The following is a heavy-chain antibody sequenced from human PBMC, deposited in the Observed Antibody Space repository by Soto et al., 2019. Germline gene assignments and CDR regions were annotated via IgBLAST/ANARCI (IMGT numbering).Heavy chain of an antibody. D-gene: IGHD2-15*01. CDR1: GYTFTSYG. CDR3: ARDDCSGGSCYLDY. Sequence: ASVNVSCKASGYTFTSYGISWVRQAPGQGLEWMGWISAYNGNTNYAQKLQGRVTMTTDTSTSTAYMELRSLRSDDTAVYYCARDDCSGGSCYLDYCGQGTLVTGSS. CDR2: ISAYNGNT. V-gene: IGHV1-18*01. J-gene: IGHJ4*02.